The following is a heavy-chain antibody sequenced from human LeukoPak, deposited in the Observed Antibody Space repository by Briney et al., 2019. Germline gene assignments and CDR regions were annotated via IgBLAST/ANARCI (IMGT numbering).Heavy chain of an antibody. CDR1: GFTFSSEW. CDR3: ARDHDGKDC. D-gene: IGHD1-1*01. CDR2: INQDGSQK. J-gene: IGHJ4*02. Sequence: GGSLRLSCVASGFTFSSEWMSWVRQAPGKGLEWVTNINQDGSQKYYEDSVRGRFTVSRDNAKNSLYLHMSGLRADDTAIYYCARDHDGKDCWGQGTLVTVSS. V-gene: IGHV3-7*01.